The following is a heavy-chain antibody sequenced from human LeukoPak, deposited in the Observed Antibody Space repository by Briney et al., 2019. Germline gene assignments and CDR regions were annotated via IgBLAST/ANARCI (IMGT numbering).Heavy chain of an antibody. CDR2: ISSSSYI. CDR1: GFTFSSYS. Sequence: PGGSLRLSCAASGFTFSSYSMNWVRQAPGKGLEWVSSISSSSYIYYADSVKGRFTISRDNAKNSLYLQMNSLRAEDTAVYYCATWVAARPGSKNWFDPWGQGTLVTVSS. D-gene: IGHD6-6*01. V-gene: IGHV3-21*04. CDR3: ATWVAARPGSKNWFDP. J-gene: IGHJ5*02.